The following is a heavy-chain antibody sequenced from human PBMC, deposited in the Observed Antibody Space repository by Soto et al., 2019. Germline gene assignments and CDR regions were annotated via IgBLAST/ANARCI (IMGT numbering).Heavy chain of an antibody. J-gene: IGHJ6*02. V-gene: IGHV4-59*08. CDR2: IYYTGST. CDR1: GGSISSYY. Sequence: QVQLQESGPGQVKPSETLSLTCTVSGGSISSYYWSWFRQPPGGGLEWIGYIYYTGSTSYSPSLKSRVTISVDTSKNQISLMLSSVTAADTAVYYWARHPPYWVGMDVWGQGTTVTVSS. CDR3: ARHPPYWVGMDV. D-gene: IGHD2-15*01.